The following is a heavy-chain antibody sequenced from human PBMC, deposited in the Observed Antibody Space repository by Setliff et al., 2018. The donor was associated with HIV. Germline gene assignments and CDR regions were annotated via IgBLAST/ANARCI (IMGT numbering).Heavy chain of an antibody. V-gene: IGHV1-69*10. CDR3: ARAQYQLLEPPTYNWFDP. CDR1: GDTFSSYA. Sequence: ASVKVSCKASGDTFSSYAISWVRQAPGQGLEWMGGIIPILGIANYAQKFQDRVTITADKSTDTAYMELSSLRSEDTAVYYCARAQYQLLEPPTYNWFDPWGQGTLVTISS. J-gene: IGHJ5*02. CDR2: IIPILGIA. D-gene: IGHD2-2*01.